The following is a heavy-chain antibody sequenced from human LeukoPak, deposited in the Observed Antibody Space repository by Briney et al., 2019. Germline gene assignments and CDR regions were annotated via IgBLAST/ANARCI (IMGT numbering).Heavy chain of an antibody. CDR2: INHSGST. CDR1: GGSFSGYY. J-gene: IGHJ6*02. Sequence: PSETLSLTCAVYGGSFSGYYWSWIRQPPGKGLEWIGEINHSGSTNYNPSLKSRVTISVDTPKNQFSLKLSSVTAADTAVYYCARRPRYSSGWYGGRGGYYYYGMDVWGQGTTVTVSS. CDR3: ARRPRYSSGWYGGRGGYYYYGMDV. V-gene: IGHV4-34*01. D-gene: IGHD6-19*01.